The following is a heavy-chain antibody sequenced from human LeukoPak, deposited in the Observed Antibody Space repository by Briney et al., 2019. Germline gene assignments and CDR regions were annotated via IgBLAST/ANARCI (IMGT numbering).Heavy chain of an antibody. CDR3: AKAGLAAAGPLHSDYYYGMDV. Sequence: PGRSLRLSCAASGFTFGDYAMHWVRQPPGKGLEWVSGLSWNSGSIGYADSVRGRFTISRDNAKNSLYLQMNSLRAEDTAVYYCAKAGLAAAGPLHSDYYYGMDVWGQGTTVTVSS. J-gene: IGHJ6*02. CDR2: LSWNSGSI. D-gene: IGHD6-13*01. CDR1: GFTFGDYA. V-gene: IGHV3-9*01.